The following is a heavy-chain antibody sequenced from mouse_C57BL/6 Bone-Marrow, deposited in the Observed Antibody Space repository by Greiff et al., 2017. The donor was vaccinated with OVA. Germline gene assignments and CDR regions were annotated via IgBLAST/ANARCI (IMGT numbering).Heavy chain of an antibody. J-gene: IGHJ2*01. D-gene: IGHD1-1*01. CDR3: ARDYYGSSYFDY. Sequence: EVQLQQSGPELVKPGASVKISCKASGYTFTDYYMNWVKQSHGKSLEWIGEINPNNGGTSYNQKFKGKATLTVDKSSSTAYMELRSLTSEDSAVYYCARDYYGSSYFDYWGQGTTLTVSS. V-gene: IGHV1-26*01. CDR2: INPNNGGT. CDR1: GYTFTDYY.